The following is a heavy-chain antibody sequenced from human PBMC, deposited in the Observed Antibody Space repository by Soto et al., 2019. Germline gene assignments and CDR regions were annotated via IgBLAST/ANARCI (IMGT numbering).Heavy chain of an antibody. V-gene: IGHV3-23*01. D-gene: IGHD6-13*01. Sequence: GGSLRLSCAASGFTFSSYAMHWVRQAPGKGLEWVSDISGSGSITNYADSVKGRFTSSRDNSNNTLFLQMNSLRAEDTAVYYCAKGGVAAARGYFDYWGQGTLVTVSS. J-gene: IGHJ4*02. CDR2: ISGSGSIT. CDR3: AKGGVAAARGYFDY. CDR1: GFTFSSYA.